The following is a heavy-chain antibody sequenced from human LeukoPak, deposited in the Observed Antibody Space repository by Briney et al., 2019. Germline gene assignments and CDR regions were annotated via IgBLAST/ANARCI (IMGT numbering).Heavy chain of an antibody. CDR3: AKSRGGSGWYRFEGEDPEASDY. CDR2: ISGSGGST. CDR1: GFTFSSCA. D-gene: IGHD6-19*01. J-gene: IGHJ4*02. V-gene: IGHV3-23*01. Sequence: GGSLRLSCAASGFTFSSCAMSWVRQAPGKGLEWVSAISGSGGSTYYADSVKGRFTISRDNSKNTLYLQMNSLRAEDTAVYYCAKSRGGSGWYRFEGEDPEASDYWGQGTLVTVSS.